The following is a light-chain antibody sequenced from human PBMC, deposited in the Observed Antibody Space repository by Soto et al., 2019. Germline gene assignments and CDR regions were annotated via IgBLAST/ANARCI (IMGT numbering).Light chain of an antibody. CDR3: QQYKIRLPWT. CDR1: QSVSND. Sequence: EIVMTQSPATLSVSPGERATLSCRASQSVSNDLAWYQQKPGQAPRLLIYGASTRATGIPGRFSGSGSGTEFTLTISSLQSEDFAIYFCQQYKIRLPWTFAQGTKVAMK. J-gene: IGKJ1*01. V-gene: IGKV3-15*01. CDR2: GAS.